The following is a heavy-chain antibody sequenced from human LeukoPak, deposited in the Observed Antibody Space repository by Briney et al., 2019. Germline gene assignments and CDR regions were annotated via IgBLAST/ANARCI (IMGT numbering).Heavy chain of an antibody. V-gene: IGHV3-11*04. CDR3: ARSGTWYYYDSSGYFDY. Sequence: RAGGSLRLSCAASGFTFSDYYMSWIRQAPGKGLEWVSYISSSGSTIYYADSVKGRFTLSRDNSKNTLYLQMNSLRAEDTAVYYCARSGTWYYYDSSGYFDYWGQGTLVTVSS. CDR1: GFTFSDYY. CDR2: ISSSGSTI. D-gene: IGHD3-22*01. J-gene: IGHJ4*02.